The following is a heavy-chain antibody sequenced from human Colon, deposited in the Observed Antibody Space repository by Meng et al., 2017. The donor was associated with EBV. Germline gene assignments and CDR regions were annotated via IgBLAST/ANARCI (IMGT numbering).Heavy chain of an antibody. CDR3: VRVRGDFDY. V-gene: IGHV4-39*07. J-gene: IGHJ4*02. Sequence: QRRLQESGPGLVKPSETLSLTCIVSGDSVSDTNHFWGWVRQAPGKGLEWVGSINSNWNTYSNPSLTSRVTMSLDTSKNQFSLKLSSVTAADTAVYYCVRVRGDFDYWGQGTLVTVSS. D-gene: IGHD3-16*01. CDR2: INSNWNT. CDR1: GDSVSDTNHF.